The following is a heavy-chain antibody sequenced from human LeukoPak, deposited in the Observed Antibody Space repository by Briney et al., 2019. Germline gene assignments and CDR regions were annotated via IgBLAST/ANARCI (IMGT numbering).Heavy chain of an antibody. V-gene: IGHV3-23*01. CDR1: GFTFSSYA. D-gene: IGHD2-15*01. CDR2: ISGSGGRT. CDR3: AKIRSEVVVAATNY. Sequence: PGGSLRLSCAASGFTFSSYAMSWVRQAPGKGLEWVSAISGSGGRTYYADSVKGRFTISRDNSKDTLFLQMDSLRAEDTAVYYCAKIRSEVVVAATNYWGQGTLVSVSP. J-gene: IGHJ4*02.